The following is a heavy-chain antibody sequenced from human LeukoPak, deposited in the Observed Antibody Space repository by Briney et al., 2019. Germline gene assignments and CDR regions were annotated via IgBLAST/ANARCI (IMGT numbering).Heavy chain of an antibody. CDR3: TRGSGRYVMVDW. CDR1: GFTFADFS. V-gene: IGHV3-49*03. J-gene: IGHJ4*02. D-gene: IGHD6-19*01. Sequence: GGSLRLSCTASGFTFADFSVGWFRQSPGQGLEWVGFIRSNVYGGTTEHAASVEARFTISRDDSNSIAYLQMNSLKTEDTAVYYCTRGSGRYVMVDWWGQGTLVTVAS. CDR2: IRSNVYGGTT.